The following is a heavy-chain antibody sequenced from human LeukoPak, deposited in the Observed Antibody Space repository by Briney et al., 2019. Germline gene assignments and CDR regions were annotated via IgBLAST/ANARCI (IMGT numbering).Heavy chain of an antibody. V-gene: IGHV3-53*01. J-gene: IGHJ4*02. CDR2: IYSDGSGGNT. D-gene: IGHD3-16*01. CDR3: ASHWGGY. Sequence: GGSLRLSCADSGFTVSSNYMSWVRQTPGKGLEWVSIIYSDGSGGNTYYADSVKGRFTVSRDNSKNTLYLQMNSLRAEDTAVYYCASHWGGYWGQGTLVTVSS. CDR1: GFTVSSNY.